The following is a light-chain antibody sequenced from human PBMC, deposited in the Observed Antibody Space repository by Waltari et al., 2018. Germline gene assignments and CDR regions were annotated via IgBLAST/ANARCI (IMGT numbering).Light chain of an antibody. Sequence: QSALTQPASVSGSPGQSSTIPCTGTSSDVGGYNYVSWYQQHPGKAPKLMIYEVSNRPSGVSNRFSGSKSGNTASLTISGLQAEDEADYYCSSYTSSSTLEGVFGGGTKLTVL. V-gene: IGLV2-14*01. CDR3: SSYTSSSTLEGV. J-gene: IGLJ3*02. CDR1: SSDVGGYNY. CDR2: EVS.